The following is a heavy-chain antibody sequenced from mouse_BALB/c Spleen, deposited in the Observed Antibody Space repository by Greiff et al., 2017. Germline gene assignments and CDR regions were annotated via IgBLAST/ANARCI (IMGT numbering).Heavy chain of an antibody. Sequence: EVMLVESGGGLVKPGGSLKLSCAASGFTFSDYYMYWVRQTPEKRLEWVATISDGGSYTYYPDSVKGRFTISRDNAKNNLYLQMSSLKSEDTAMYYCARALYDGPDYWGQGTTLTVSS. V-gene: IGHV5-4*02. J-gene: IGHJ2*01. CDR3: ARALYDGPDY. D-gene: IGHD2-3*01. CDR1: GFTFSDYY. CDR2: ISDGGSYT.